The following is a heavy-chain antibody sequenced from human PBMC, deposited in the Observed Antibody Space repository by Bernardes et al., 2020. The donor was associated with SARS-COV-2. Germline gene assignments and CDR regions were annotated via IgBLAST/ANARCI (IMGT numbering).Heavy chain of an antibody. V-gene: IGHV4-34*01. CDR1: GGSFRGSY. CDR3: ARGRGLMVYAIGFYFDY. J-gene: IGHJ4*02. Sequence: SDTLSLTCAVYGGSFRGSYWSWIRQPPGPGLAWIGELNHSGRTHYNPSLKSRVTISVDTSKNQFSLKLSSVTAADTAVYYCARGRGLMVYAIGFYFDYWGQGTLVTVSS. D-gene: IGHD2-8*01. CDR2: LNHSGRT.